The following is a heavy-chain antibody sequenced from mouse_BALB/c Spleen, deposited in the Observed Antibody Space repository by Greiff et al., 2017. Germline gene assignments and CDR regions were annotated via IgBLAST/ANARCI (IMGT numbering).Heavy chain of an antibody. CDR3: AADGNYSYWYFDV. CDR2: IYPGSGNT. D-gene: IGHD2-1*01. V-gene: IGHV1-77*01. J-gene: IGHJ1*01. Sequence: QVQLQQSGAELARPGASVKLSCKASGYTFTDYYINWVKQRTGQGLEWIGEIYPGSGNTYYNEKFKGKATLTADKSSSTAYMQLSSLTSEDSAVYFCAADGNYSYWYFDVWGAGTTVTVSS. CDR1: GYTFTDYY.